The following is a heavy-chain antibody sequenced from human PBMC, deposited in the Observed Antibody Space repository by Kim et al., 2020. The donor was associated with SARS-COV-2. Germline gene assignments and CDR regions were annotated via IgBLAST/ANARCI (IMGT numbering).Heavy chain of an antibody. CDR1: GGSISSHY. CDR3: SRVASSSWDVFDY. CDR2: IYYSGST. D-gene: IGHD6-13*01. J-gene: IGHJ4*02. Sequence: SETLSLTCSVSGGSISSHYWSWIRQPPGKGLEWIGYIYYSGSTNYNPSLKSRVTISVDTSKNQFSLKVSSVTAADTAVDYCSRVASSSWDVFDYWGQGT. V-gene: IGHV4-59*11.